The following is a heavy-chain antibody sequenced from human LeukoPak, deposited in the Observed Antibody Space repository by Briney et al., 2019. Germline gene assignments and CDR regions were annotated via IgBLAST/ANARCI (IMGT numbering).Heavy chain of an antibody. CDR3: ASVYDSSGYYPF. V-gene: IGHV4-59*01. Sequence: SETLSLTCTVSGGSISSYYWSWIRQPPGKGLEWIGYIYYSGSTNYNPSLKSRVTISVDTSKNQFSLKLSSVTAADTAVYYCASVYDSSGYYPFWGQGTLVTVSS. D-gene: IGHD3-22*01. J-gene: IGHJ4*02. CDR2: IYYSGST. CDR1: GGSISSYY.